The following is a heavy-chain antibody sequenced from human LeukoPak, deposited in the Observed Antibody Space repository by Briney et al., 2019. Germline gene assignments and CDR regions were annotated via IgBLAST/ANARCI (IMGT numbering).Heavy chain of an antibody. V-gene: IGHV4-59*08. CDR1: GGSISSYY. J-gene: IGHJ4*02. CDR2: IYYSGST. Sequence: SETLSLTCTVSGGSISSYYWSLIRQPPGKGLEWIGYIYYSGSTNYNPSLKSRVTISVDTSKNQFSLKLSSVTAADTAVYYCARRPRGVATTAFDYWGQGTLVTVSS. D-gene: IGHD5-12*01. CDR3: ARRPRGVATTAFDY.